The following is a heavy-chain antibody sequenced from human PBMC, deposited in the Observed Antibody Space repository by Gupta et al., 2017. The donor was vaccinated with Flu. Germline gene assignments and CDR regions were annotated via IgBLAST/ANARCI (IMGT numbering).Heavy chain of an antibody. Sequence: QVQLVESGGGVVQPGRSLRLSCAASGFTFSSYGMHWVRQAPGKGLEWVAVIWYDGSNKYYADSVKGRFTISRDNSKNTLYLQMNSLRAEDTAVYYCAREGEYSSSSIDYWGQGTLVTVSS. CDR3: AREGEYSSSSIDY. J-gene: IGHJ4*02. D-gene: IGHD6-6*01. CDR1: GFTFSSYG. CDR2: IWYDGSNK. V-gene: IGHV3-33*01.